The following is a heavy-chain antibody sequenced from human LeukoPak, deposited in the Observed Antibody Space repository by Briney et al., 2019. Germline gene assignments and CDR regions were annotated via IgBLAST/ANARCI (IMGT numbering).Heavy chain of an antibody. CDR1: GFTFSSYS. J-gene: IGHJ4*02. CDR2: ISSSSSYI. CDR3: ARAPEYFDWLLSPSFDY. V-gene: IGHV3-21*01. Sequence: PGGSLRLSCAASGFTFSSYSMNWVRQAPGKGLEWVSSISSSSSYIYYADSVKGRFTISRDNAKNSLYLQMNSLRAEDTAVHYCARAPEYFDWLLSPSFDYWGQGTLVTVSS. D-gene: IGHD3-9*01.